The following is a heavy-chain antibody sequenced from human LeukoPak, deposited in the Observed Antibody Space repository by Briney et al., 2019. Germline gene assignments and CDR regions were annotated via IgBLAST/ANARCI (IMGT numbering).Heavy chain of an antibody. D-gene: IGHD3-3*01. Sequence: PSETLSLTCAVSGYSISSGYYWGWIRQPPGKGLEWIGEINHSGSTNYNPSLKSRVTISVDTSKNQFSLKLSSVTAADTAVYYCARVYDFWSGYYKSSWFDPWGQGTLVTVSS. CDR2: INHSGST. J-gene: IGHJ5*02. CDR1: GYSISSGYY. V-gene: IGHV4-38-2*01. CDR3: ARVYDFWSGYYKSSWFDP.